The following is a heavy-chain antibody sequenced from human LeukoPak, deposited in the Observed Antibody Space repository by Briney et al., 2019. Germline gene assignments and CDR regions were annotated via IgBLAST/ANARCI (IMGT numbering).Heavy chain of an antibody. CDR1: GYTLTELS. CDR2: FDPEDGET. Sequence: ASVKVSCKVSGYTLTELSMHWVRQAPGKGLEWMGGFDPEDGETIYAQKFQGRVTMTEDTSTDTAYMELSSLRSEDTAVYYCAIRNDSSGYYHFDYWGQGTLVTDSS. CDR3: AIRNDSSGYYHFDY. V-gene: IGHV1-24*01. D-gene: IGHD3-22*01. J-gene: IGHJ4*02.